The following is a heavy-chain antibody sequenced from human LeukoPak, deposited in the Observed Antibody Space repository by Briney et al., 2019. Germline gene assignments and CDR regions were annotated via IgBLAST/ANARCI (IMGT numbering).Heavy chain of an antibody. Sequence: GGSLRLSCAASGFTFSSYAMHWVRQAPGKGLEWVAVISYDGSNKYYADSVKGRFTISRDNSRNTLYLQMNSLRAEDTAVYYCARVQYTNADAFDIWGQGTMFTVSS. CDR1: GFTFSSYA. D-gene: IGHD4-11*01. J-gene: IGHJ3*02. CDR2: ISYDGSNK. CDR3: ARVQYTNADAFDI. V-gene: IGHV3-30*01.